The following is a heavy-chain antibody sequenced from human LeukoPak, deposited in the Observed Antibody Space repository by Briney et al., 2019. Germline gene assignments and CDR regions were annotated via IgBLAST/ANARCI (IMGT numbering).Heavy chain of an antibody. CDR1: GYSLNGGSY. J-gene: IGHJ4*02. V-gene: IGHV4-38-2*02. CDR3: ARRASSGSFPFDY. Sequence: SETLSLTCTVSGYSLNGGSYWGWIRQPPGKGLEWIGSIYRSGTTYINPSLKSRVTLSIDTSKKQFSLKLTSVTAADTAVYYCARRASSGSFPFDYWGQGTLATVSS. D-gene: IGHD2-15*01. CDR2: IYRSGTT.